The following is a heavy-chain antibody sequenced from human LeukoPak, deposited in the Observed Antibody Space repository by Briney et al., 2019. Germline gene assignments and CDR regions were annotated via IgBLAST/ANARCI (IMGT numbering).Heavy chain of an antibody. V-gene: IGHV3-30*03. Sequence: GGSLRLSCSVSGVTFRNYGMHWLRQAPGKGLEWVALISSDGIDRLYGASVKGRFTISRDDSKSTLYLQMNSLTAEDTAVYYCTTKVMRGNLGDDYDDWGQGTLVTVSS. CDR2: ISSDGIDR. J-gene: IGHJ4*02. CDR1: GVTFRNYG. CDR3: TTKVMRGNLGDDYDD. D-gene: IGHD5-12*01.